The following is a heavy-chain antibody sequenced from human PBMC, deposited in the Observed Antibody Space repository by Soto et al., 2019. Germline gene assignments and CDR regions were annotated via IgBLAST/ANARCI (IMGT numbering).Heavy chain of an antibody. CDR1: GGSFSGYY. V-gene: IGHV4-34*01. CDR2: INHSGST. Sequence: PSETLSLTCAVYGGSFSGYYWSWIRQPPGKGLEWIGEINHSGSTNYNPSLKSRVTISVDTSRNQFSLKLSSVTAADTAVYYCATDYCSSTSCYGYWGQGTLVTVSS. J-gene: IGHJ4*02. CDR3: ATDYCSSTSCYGY. D-gene: IGHD2-2*01.